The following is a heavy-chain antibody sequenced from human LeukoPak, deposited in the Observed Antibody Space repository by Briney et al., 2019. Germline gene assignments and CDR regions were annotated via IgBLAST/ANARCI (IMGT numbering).Heavy chain of an antibody. V-gene: IGHV3-30*18. CDR1: GFTFSSCG. J-gene: IGHJ4*02. CDR2: ISYDGSEI. Sequence: GGSLRLSCGASGFTFSSCGMHWVRQAPGKGLEWVALISYDGSEIYYADSVKGRFTISGDNSKNTVYLQMNSLRAEDTAVYYCAKDLSWSFDYWGQGTLVTVSS. D-gene: IGHD6-13*01. CDR3: AKDLSWSFDY.